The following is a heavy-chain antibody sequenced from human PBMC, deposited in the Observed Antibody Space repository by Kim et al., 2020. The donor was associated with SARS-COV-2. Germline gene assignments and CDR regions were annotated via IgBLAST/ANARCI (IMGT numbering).Heavy chain of an antibody. J-gene: IGHJ5*02. CDR2: IYYSGST. CDR3: ASGFVYYDILTGYYNGADWFDP. Sequence: SETLSLTCTVSGGSISSGGYYWSWIRQHPGKGLEWIGYIYYSGSTYYNPSLKSRVTISVDTSKNQFSLKLSSVTAADTAVYYCASGFVYYDILTGYYNGADWFDPWGQGTLVTVSS. V-gene: IGHV4-31*03. CDR1: GGSISSGGYY. D-gene: IGHD3-9*01.